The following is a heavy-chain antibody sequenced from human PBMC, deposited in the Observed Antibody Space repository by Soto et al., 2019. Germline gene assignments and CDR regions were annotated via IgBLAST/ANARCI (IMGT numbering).Heavy chain of an antibody. D-gene: IGHD3-10*01. Sequence: QVQLQESGPGLVKPSETLSLTCTVSGGSMSDFYWSWIRQPPGKGLEWIGHIYHIGSTTYTPSLKSRVTISVDTSKNQFSLKLTYVTAADTAVYYCARVYYYGSGSYGMDVWGQGTTVTVSS. J-gene: IGHJ6*02. CDR3: ARVYYYGSGSYGMDV. V-gene: IGHV4-59*01. CDR2: IYHIGST. CDR1: GGSMSDFY.